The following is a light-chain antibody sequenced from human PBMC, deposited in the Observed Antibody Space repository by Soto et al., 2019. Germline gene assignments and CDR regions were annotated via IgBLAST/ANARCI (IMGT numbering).Light chain of an antibody. J-gene: IGLJ1*01. V-gene: IGLV2-14*01. CDR2: DVS. Sequence: QSVLPKPASVSGSPGQSITISCTGTSSDVGGYNYVSWYQQHPGKAPKLMIYDVSYRPSGVSNRFSGSKSGNTASLTISGLHAEDEADYYCSSYTSSSTLGVFGTGTKVTVL. CDR3: SSYTSSSTLGV. CDR1: SSDVGGYNY.